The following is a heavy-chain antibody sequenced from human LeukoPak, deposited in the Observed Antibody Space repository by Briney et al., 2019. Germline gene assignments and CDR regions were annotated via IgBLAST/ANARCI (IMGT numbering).Heavy chain of an antibody. D-gene: IGHD1-1*01. CDR1: GYTFTGYY. V-gene: IGHV1-2*04. CDR3: ARARPGTTFDY. J-gene: IGHJ4*02. CDR2: INPNSGGT. Sequence: ASVKVSRKASGYTFTGYYIHWVRQAPGQGLEWMGWINPNSGGTNYAQSFQGWVTMTRDTSISTAYMELSSLRSDDTAVYYCARARPGTTFDYWGQGTLVTVSS.